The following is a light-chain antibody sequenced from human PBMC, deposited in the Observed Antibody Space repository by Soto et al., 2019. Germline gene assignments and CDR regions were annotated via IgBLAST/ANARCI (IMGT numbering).Light chain of an antibody. CDR2: AAS. Sequence: DIQMTQSPSSLSASVGDRVTITCRASQSISSNLNWYQQKPGKAPKLLIYAASSLQSGVPSRFSGGGSGTDFTLTISSLQPDDFATYYCQQYNSYPTFGQGTKVDIK. CDR3: QQYNSYPT. J-gene: IGKJ1*01. CDR1: QSISSN. V-gene: IGKV1-39*01.